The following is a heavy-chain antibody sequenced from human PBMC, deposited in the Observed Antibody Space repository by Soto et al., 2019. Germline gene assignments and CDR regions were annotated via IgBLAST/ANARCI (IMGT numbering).Heavy chain of an antibody. V-gene: IGHV1-69*12. J-gene: IGHJ5*02. Sequence: QVQLVQSGAEVKKPGSSVNVSCKTSGATFGNTAVTWVRQAPGQGLEWMGGIVPMFGTANYAQKFQGRVKITADESTNTAYVELSSLRSYDTAVYYCARDGDPGYAFWSGPLGGGRFDPWGQGTLVTVSS. D-gene: IGHD3-3*01. CDR2: IVPMFGTA. CDR1: GATFGNTA. CDR3: ARDGDPGYAFWSGPLGGGRFDP.